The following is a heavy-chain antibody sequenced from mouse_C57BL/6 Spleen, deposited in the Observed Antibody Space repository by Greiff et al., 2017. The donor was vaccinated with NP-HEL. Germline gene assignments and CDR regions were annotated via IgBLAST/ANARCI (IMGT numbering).Heavy chain of an antibody. J-gene: IGHJ2*01. D-gene: IGHD1-1*01. Sequence: QVQLQQPGAELVRPGTSVKLSCKASGYTFTSYWMHWVKQRPGQGLEWIGVIDPSDSYTNYNQKFKGKATLTVDTSSSTAYMQLSSLTSEDSAVYLCASTILLHPPFVLGGQRTTLTVLS. CDR2: IDPSDSYT. V-gene: IGHV1-59*01. CDR1: GYTFTSYW. CDR3: ASTILLHPPFVL.